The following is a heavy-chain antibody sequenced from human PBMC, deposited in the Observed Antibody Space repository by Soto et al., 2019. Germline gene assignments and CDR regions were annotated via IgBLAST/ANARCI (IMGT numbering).Heavy chain of an antibody. J-gene: IGHJ4*02. CDR3: ARQIYDSSGYYYAY. V-gene: IGHV4-39*01. CDR1: GGSISSSSYY. Sequence: QMQLQESGPGLVKPSETLFLTCTVSGGSISSSSYYWGWIRQPPGQGLEWLGTIYSLGNTYYNPSLKSRVTISVDKSKSQLFLKLSSVTAPDTAVYYCARQIYDSSGYYYAYWGQGTLVTVSS. D-gene: IGHD3-22*01. CDR2: IYSLGNT.